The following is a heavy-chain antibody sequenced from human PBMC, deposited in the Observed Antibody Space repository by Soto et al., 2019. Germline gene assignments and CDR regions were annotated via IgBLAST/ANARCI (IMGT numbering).Heavy chain of an antibody. J-gene: IGHJ6*02. Sequence: GGSLRLSCAASGFTFSNAWMSWVRQAPGKGLEWVGRIKSKTDGGTTDYAAPVKGRFTISRDDSKNTLYLQMNSLRVEDTAIYYCAKDLNIVTFELPGLEDVWGQGTTVTVSS. V-gene: IGHV3-15*01. CDR2: IKSKTDGGTT. D-gene: IGHD3-9*01. CDR1: GFTFSNAW. CDR3: AKDLNIVTFELPGLEDV.